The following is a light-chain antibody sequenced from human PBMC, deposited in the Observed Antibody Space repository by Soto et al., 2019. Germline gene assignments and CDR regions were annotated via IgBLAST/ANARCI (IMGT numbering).Light chain of an antibody. CDR3: QSYDSSLSVM. V-gene: IGLV1-40*01. CDR2: GNN. J-gene: IGLJ3*02. Sequence: QSVLTQTPSVSGAPGQRVTISCTGNSSNIGAGYDVHWYQQLPGTAPKLLIYGNNNRPSGVPDRFSGSKSGTSASLAITGLQAEDEGVYFCQSYDSSLSVMFGGGTQLTVL. CDR1: SSNIGAGYD.